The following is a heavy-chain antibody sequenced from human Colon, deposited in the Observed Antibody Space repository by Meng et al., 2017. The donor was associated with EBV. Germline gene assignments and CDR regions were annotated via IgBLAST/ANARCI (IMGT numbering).Heavy chain of an antibody. CDR2: ISTNTGNP. CDR1: GYTFTRYP. CDR3: GTLKYTSGFYGPAY. D-gene: IGHD6-19*01. Sequence: QVVRVQSWSELKRPGASVKFLCKAFGYTFTRYPMNRVRQAPGQGLEWMGWISTNTGNPTYAQGFTGRFVFSVDTSVSTAYLQISSLKAEDTAVYYCGTLKYTSGFYGPAYWGQGALVTVSS. V-gene: IGHV7-4-1*02. J-gene: IGHJ4*02.